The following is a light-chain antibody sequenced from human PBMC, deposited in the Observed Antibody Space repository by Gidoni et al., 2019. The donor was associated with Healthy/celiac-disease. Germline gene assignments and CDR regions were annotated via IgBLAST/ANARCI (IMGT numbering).Light chain of an antibody. CDR3: QQSYSTPYT. CDR1: QSMSRY. CDR2: AAS. V-gene: IGKV1-39*01. Sequence: IKMTHSPSSLSASVGDRVTITYRASQSMSRYLNWYQQKPGKAPKLLIYAASSLQSGVPSRFSGSGSGTDFTLTISSLQPEDFATYYCQQSYSTPYTFGQGTKLEIK. J-gene: IGKJ2*01.